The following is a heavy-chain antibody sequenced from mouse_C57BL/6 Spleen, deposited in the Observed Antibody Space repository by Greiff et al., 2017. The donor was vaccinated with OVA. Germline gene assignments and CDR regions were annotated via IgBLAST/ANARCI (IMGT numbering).Heavy chain of an antibody. CDR2: IDPSDSYT. CDR3: ARSDYYGSSPYWYFDV. Sequence: QVQLQQPGAELVRPGTSVKLSCKASGYTFTSYWMHWVKQRPGQGLEWIGVIDPSDSYTNYNQKFKGKATLTVDTSSSTAYMQLSSLTSEDSAVYYCARSDYYGSSPYWYFDVWGTGTTVTVSS. CDR1: GYTFTSYW. V-gene: IGHV1-59*01. J-gene: IGHJ1*03. D-gene: IGHD1-1*01.